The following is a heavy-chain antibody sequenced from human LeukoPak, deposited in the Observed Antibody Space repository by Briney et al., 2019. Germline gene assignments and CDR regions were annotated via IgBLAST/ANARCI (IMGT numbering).Heavy chain of an antibody. CDR1: GFTFSNYN. D-gene: IGHD3-9*01. CDR3: ARGRYDVLAGYQPPYFDY. J-gene: IGHJ4*02. CDR2: ISTSSSYK. Sequence: GGSLRLSCAASGFTFSNYNINWVRQAQGKGLEWVSSISTSSSYKYYADSVKGRFTISRDNAKDSLYLQMNSLRAEDTAVYYCARGRYDVLAGYQPPYFDYWGQGTLVTVSS. V-gene: IGHV3-21*01.